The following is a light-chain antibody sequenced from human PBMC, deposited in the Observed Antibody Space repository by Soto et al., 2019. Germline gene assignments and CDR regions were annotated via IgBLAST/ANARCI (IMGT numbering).Light chain of an antibody. CDR3: QQYNNWPRT. Sequence: ELVMPQYEVTLSVSPGARATLSCRASQSVSSDLAWYHQKPGQAPRLLIYGASTRATGIPARFSGSGSGTEFTLTINSLQSEDVAVYYCQQYNNWPRTFGQGTKVDIK. CDR2: GAS. CDR1: QSVSSD. V-gene: IGKV3-15*01. J-gene: IGKJ1*01.